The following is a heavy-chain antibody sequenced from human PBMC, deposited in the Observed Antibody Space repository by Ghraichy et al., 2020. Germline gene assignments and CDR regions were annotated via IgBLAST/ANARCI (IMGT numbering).Heavy chain of an antibody. CDR2: IWYDGSNK. D-gene: IGHD3-22*01. V-gene: IGHV3-33*01. J-gene: IGHJ3*02. Sequence: GGSLRLSCAASGFTFSSYGMHWVRQAPGKGLEWVAVIWYDGSNKYYADSVKGRFTISRDNSKNTLYLQMNSLRAEDTAVYYCARGESRITMIQGAFDIWGQGTMVTVSS. CDR1: GFTFSSYG. CDR3: ARGESRITMIQGAFDI.